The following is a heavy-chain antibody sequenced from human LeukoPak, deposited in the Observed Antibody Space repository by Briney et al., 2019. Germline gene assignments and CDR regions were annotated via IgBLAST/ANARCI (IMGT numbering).Heavy chain of an antibody. D-gene: IGHD5-18*01. CDR1: GSTFSSYW. CDR3: ARGGYIYGNWYFDL. Sequence: GGSLRLSCAASGSTFSSYWIHWVRQAPGKGLVGVSRINGDGTSTSYADSVEGRFTISRDNAKNTLYLQMNSLRAEDTAVYYCARGGYIYGNWYFDLWGRGTLVTVSS. J-gene: IGHJ2*01. CDR2: INGDGTST. V-gene: IGHV3-74*01.